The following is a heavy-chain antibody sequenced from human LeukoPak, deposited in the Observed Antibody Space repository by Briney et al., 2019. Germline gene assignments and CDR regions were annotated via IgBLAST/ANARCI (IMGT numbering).Heavy chain of an antibody. CDR3: ARVGYYDSSGYYFG. CDR2: ISAYNGNT. Sequence: GASAKVSCKASGYTFTSYGISWVRQAPGQGLEWMGWISAYNGNTNYAQKLQGRVTMTTDTSTSTAYMELRSLRSDDTAVYYCARVGYYDSSGYYFGWGQGTLVTVSS. J-gene: IGHJ4*02. D-gene: IGHD3-22*01. V-gene: IGHV1-18*01. CDR1: GYTFTSYG.